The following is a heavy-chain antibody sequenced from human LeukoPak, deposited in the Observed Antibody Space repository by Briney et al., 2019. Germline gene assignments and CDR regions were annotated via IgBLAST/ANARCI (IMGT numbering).Heavy chain of an antibody. Sequence: GGSLRLSCAASGFTFDDYAMRWVRHAPGKGLEWVSGISWNSGSIGYADSVKGRFTISRDNAKNSLYLQMNSLRAEDTALYYCAKDPIYYDSSGYLNWGQGTLVTVSS. CDR1: GFTFDDYA. CDR2: ISWNSGSI. CDR3: AKDPIYYDSSGYLN. D-gene: IGHD3-22*01. V-gene: IGHV3-9*01. J-gene: IGHJ4*02.